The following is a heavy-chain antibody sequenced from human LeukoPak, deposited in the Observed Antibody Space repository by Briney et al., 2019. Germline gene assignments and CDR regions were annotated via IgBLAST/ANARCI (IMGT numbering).Heavy chain of an antibody. D-gene: IGHD3-22*01. V-gene: IGHV3-33*01. J-gene: IGHJ4*02. Sequence: TGGSLRLSCAASGFTFSSYGMHWVRQAPGKGLECVAVIWYDGSNKYYADSVKGRFTISRDNSKNTLYLQMNSLRAEDTAVYYCARSYYYDSSHTVDYWGQGTLVTVSS. CDR3: ARSYYYDSSHTVDY. CDR1: GFTFSSYG. CDR2: IWYDGSNK.